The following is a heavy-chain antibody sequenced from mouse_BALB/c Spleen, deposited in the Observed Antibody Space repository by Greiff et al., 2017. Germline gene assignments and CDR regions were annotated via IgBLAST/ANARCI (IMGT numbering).Heavy chain of an antibody. V-gene: IGHV1-7*01. CDR3: ARRVYDGYYAWFAY. Sequence: VQLQQSGAELAKPGASVKMSCKASGYTFTSYWMHWVKQRPGQGLEWIGYINPSTGYTEYNQKFKDKATLTADKSSSTAYMQLSSLTSEDSAVYYCARRVYDGYYAWFAYWGQGTLVTVSA. J-gene: IGHJ3*01. CDR1: GYTFTSYW. D-gene: IGHD2-3*01. CDR2: INPSTGYT.